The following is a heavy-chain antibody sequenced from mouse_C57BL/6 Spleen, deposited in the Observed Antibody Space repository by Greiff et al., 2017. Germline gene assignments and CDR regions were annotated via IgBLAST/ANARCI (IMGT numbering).Heavy chain of an antibody. CDR1: GFTFSDYG. CDR2: ISNLAYSI. V-gene: IGHV5-15*01. D-gene: IGHD1-1*01. CDR3: ARPYYGSPYWYFDV. Sequence: EVKLMASGGGLVQPGGSLKLSCAASGFTFSDYGMAWVRQAPRKGPEWVAFISNLAYSIYYADTVTGRFTISRENAKNTLYLEMSSLRSEDTAMYYCARPYYGSPYWYFDVWGTGTTVTVSS. J-gene: IGHJ1*03.